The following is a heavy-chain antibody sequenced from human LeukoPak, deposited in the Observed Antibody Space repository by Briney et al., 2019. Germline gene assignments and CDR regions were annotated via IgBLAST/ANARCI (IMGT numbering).Heavy chain of an antibody. CDR2: IKEDGSEK. J-gene: IGHJ3*02. Sequence: GGSLGLSCAASGFSFSTHAMGWVRQAPGKGLEWVANIKEDGSEKNYVDSVKGRFTISRDNSKNTLYLQMNSLRAEDTAVYYCAKGVAAAGTSAFDIWGQGTMVTVSS. CDR3: AKGVAAAGTSAFDI. D-gene: IGHD6-13*01. CDR1: GFSFSTHA. V-gene: IGHV3-7*03.